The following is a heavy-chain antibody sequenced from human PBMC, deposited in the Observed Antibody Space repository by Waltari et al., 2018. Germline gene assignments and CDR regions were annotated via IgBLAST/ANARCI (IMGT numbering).Heavy chain of an antibody. CDR1: GFTFSSYA. D-gene: IGHD2-2*01. Sequence: QVQLVESGGGVVQPGRSLRLSCAASGFTFSSYAMHWVRQAPGKGLEWVAVISYDGSNKYYADSVKGRFTISRDNSKNTLYLQMNSLRAEDTAVYYCARGEVVVVPAATFDYWGQGTLVTVSS. V-gene: IGHV3-30-3*01. CDR3: ARGEVVVVPAATFDY. CDR2: ISYDGSNK. J-gene: IGHJ4*02.